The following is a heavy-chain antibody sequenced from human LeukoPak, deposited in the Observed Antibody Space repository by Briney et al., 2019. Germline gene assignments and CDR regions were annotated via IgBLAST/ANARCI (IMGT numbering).Heavy chain of an antibody. CDR3: VRDGEGVAISVNYWFDP. V-gene: IGHV1-8*01. Sequence: ASVKVSCKASGYTFTSYDINWVRQATGQGLEWMGWMNPNSGNTGYAQKFQGRVTMTRNTSISTAYMELRSLTSEDTAVYYCVRDGEGVAISVNYWFDPWGQGTLVTVSS. CDR1: GYTFTSYD. CDR2: MNPNSGNT. D-gene: IGHD3-10*01. J-gene: IGHJ5*02.